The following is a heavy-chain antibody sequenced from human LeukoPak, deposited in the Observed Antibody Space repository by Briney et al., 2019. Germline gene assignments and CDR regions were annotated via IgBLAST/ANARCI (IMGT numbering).Heavy chain of an antibody. D-gene: IGHD4-11*01. CDR3: ASIQSYYFGLDV. CDR1: GVSISSGSYD. CDR2: INTSGST. J-gene: IGHJ6*02. V-gene: IGHV4-61*02. Sequence: SQTLSLTCTVSGVSISSGSYDWGWIRQPGGKGLEWIGRINTSGSTNYHPSLKSQFTISVDTSKNQFSLKLSSVTAADTAVYYCASIQSYYFGLDVWGQGTTVTVSS.